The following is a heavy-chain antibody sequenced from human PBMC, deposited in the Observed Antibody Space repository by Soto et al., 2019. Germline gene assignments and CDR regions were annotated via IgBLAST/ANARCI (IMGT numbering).Heavy chain of an antibody. J-gene: IGHJ6*02. CDR1: GGSISSGGYY. V-gene: IGHV4-31*03. Sequence: PSETLSLTCTVSGGSISSGGYYWSWIRQHPGKGLEWIGYIYYSGSTYYNPSLKSRVTISVDTSKNQFSLKLSSVTAADTAVYYCARVSSLTYYYDSSGRYGMDVWGQGTTVTVSS. D-gene: IGHD3-22*01. CDR2: IYYSGST. CDR3: ARVSSLTYYYDSSGRYGMDV.